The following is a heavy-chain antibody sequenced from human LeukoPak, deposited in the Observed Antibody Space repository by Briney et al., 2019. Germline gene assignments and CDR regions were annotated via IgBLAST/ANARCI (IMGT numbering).Heavy chain of an antibody. J-gene: IGHJ4*02. CDR3: ARGDYGVDH. V-gene: IGHV4-4*02. Sequence: SGTLSLTCAVSGGSISSNNWWGWVRQPPGKGLEWIEEIYHSGSPNYNPSLKSRVTISVDTSKNQFSLKLSSVTAADTAVYYCARGDYGVDHWGQGTLVTVSS. CDR2: IYHSGSP. D-gene: IGHD4-17*01. CDR1: GGSISSNNW.